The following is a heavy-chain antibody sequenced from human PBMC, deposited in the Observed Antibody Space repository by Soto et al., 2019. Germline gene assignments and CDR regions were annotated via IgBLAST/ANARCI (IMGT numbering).Heavy chain of an antibody. J-gene: IGHJ5*02. CDR2: IHAGNGDT. D-gene: IGHD2-2*01. Sequence: QVQLVQSGAEVKTPGASVKVSCKASGYTFSSYAVQWVRQAPGQSLEWIGWIHAGNGDTKYSQKFHGRVTLTRDTSANTAYMDLSSLRSEDTAVYYCARVPRYTSDIVEVPAVMFDDWFVPWGQGTLVTVSS. V-gene: IGHV1-3*01. CDR1: GYTFSSYA. CDR3: ARVPRYTSDIVEVPAVMFDDWFVP.